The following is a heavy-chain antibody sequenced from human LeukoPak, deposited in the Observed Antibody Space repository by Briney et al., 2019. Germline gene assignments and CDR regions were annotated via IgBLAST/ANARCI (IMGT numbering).Heavy chain of an antibody. J-gene: IGHJ3*02. D-gene: IGHD4-23*01. CDR2: ISSSSSYI. V-gene: IGHV3-21*01. CDR3: ARKKYGGNAFDI. Sequence: GGSLRLSCAASGFTFSSYSMNWVRQAPGKGLEWVSSISSSSSYICYADSVKGRFTISRDNAKNSLYLQMNSLRAEDTAVYYCARKKYGGNAFDIWGQGTMVTVSS. CDR1: GFTFSSYS.